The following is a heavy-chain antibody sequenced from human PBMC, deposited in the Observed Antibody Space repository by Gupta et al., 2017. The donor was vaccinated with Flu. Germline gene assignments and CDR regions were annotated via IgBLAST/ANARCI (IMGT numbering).Heavy chain of an antibody. J-gene: IGHJ4*02. CDR3: ATVTSGC. CDR2: INPDGSST. V-gene: IGHV3-74*03. Sequence: ELQLVESGGGLVQPGGALRLLGGASGFTFSSCYLQWVRQAPGKGLVWVSRINPDGSSTTYAESVKGRFTISRDNAKNTLYLQMNSLGDDDTAVYYCATVTSGCWGQGTLVTVSS. CDR1: GFTFSSCY. D-gene: IGHD4-17*01.